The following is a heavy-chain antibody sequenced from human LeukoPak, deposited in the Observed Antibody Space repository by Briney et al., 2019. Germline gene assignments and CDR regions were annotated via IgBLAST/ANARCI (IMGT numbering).Heavy chain of an antibody. CDR3: ARDRRVTTGYYYMDV. CDR2: SKTDGGTT. V-gene: IGHV3-15*01. CDR1: GFTFSNAW. D-gene: IGHD4-17*01. J-gene: IGHJ6*03. Sequence: PGGSLRLSCAASGFTFSNAWMKSKTDGGTTDYAAPVKGRFTISRDDSKNTLYLQMNSLKTEDTAVYYCARDRRVTTGYYYMDVWGKGTTVTISS.